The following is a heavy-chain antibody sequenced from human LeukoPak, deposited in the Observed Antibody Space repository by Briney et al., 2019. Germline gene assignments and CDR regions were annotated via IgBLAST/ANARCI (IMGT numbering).Heavy chain of an antibody. J-gene: IGHJ4*02. CDR3: ARGALGAHPVDY. Sequence: SETLSLTCTVSGDSVSSSFWNWIRQPPGQRLEWIGNIYYSGSTNYNPALKSRVTFSVDTTKNQVSLKLSSATAADTAVYYCARGALGAHPVDYWGQGALVIVSS. CDR2: IYYSGST. V-gene: IGHV4-59*02. CDR1: GDSVSSSF. D-gene: IGHD1-26*01.